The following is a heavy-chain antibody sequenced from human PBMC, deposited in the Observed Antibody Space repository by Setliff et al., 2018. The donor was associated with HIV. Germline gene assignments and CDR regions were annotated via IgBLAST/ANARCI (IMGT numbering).Heavy chain of an antibody. D-gene: IGHD3-16*01. CDR3: ARTREYRFGFGLGQFDP. V-gene: IGHV1-69*10. Sequence: GASVKVSCKAPGGTFSSYAISWVRQAPGQGLEWMGGIIPILGIANYAQKFQGRVTITADKSTSTAYMELSSLRSEDTAVYYCARTREYRFGFGLGQFDPWGQGTLVTVSS. CDR1: GGTFSSYA. CDR2: IIPILGIA. J-gene: IGHJ5*01.